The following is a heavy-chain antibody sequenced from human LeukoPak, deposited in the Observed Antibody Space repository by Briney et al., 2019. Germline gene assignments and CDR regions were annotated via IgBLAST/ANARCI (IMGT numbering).Heavy chain of an antibody. V-gene: IGHV1-24*01. CDR3: ATSPTHCSSTSCYKKIFDY. J-gene: IGHJ4*02. CDR2: FDPEDGET. CDR1: GYTLTELS. D-gene: IGHD2-2*01. Sequence: ASVKVSCKVSGYTLTELSMHWVRQAPGKGLEWMGGFDPEDGETIYAQKFQGRVTMTEDTSTDTAYMELSSLRSEDTAVYYCATSPTHCSSTSCYKKIFDYWGQGTLVTVSS.